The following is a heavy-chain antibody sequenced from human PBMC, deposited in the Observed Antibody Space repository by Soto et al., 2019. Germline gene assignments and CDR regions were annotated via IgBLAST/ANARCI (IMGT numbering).Heavy chain of an antibody. V-gene: IGHV4-59*01. CDR2: ISYSGST. D-gene: IGHD3-16*01. Sequence: SETLSLTCTVSGASMSSNYWTWLRQSPGKGLEWIGYISYSGSTYYNPSPKSRVTISAYTSRNQFSLKLSAVISADTAVYYCARADPDASVGYWGQGTLVTVSS. CDR1: GASMSSNY. CDR3: ARADPDASVGY. J-gene: IGHJ4*02.